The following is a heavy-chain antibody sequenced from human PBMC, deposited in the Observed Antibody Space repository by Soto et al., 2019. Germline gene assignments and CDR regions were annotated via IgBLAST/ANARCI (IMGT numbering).Heavy chain of an antibody. V-gene: IGHV3-33*01. Sequence: GGSLRLSCAASGFTFSSYGMHWVRQAPGKGLEWVAVIWYDGSNKYYADSVKGRFTISRDNSKNTLYLQMNSLRAEDTAVYYCARDLDSGLVGILDYWGQGTLVTVSS. CDR2: IWYDGSNK. J-gene: IGHJ4*02. CDR1: GFTFSSYG. D-gene: IGHD3-10*01. CDR3: ARDLDSGLVGILDY.